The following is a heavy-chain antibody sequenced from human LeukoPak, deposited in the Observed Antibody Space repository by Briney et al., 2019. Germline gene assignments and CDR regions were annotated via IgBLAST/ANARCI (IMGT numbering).Heavy chain of an antibody. CDR1: GFTFSSSA. Sequence: GGSLRLSCAASGFTFSSSAMSWVRQAPGKGLEWVSYISSSSSTIYYADSVKGRFTISRDNAKNSLYLQMNSLRAEDTAVYYCARGQYYDSSGYYHWGQGTLVTVSS. V-gene: IGHV3-48*01. J-gene: IGHJ5*02. CDR2: ISSSSSTI. D-gene: IGHD3-22*01. CDR3: ARGQYYDSSGYYH.